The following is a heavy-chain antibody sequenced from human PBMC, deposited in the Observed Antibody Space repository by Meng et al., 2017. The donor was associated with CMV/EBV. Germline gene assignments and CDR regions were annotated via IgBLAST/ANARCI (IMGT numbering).Heavy chain of an antibody. D-gene: IGHD1-26*01. CDR2: ISYDGSNK. CDR1: GLTFSSCA. V-gene: IGHV3-30-3*01. Sequence: GESLKISCAASGLTFSSCAMHWVRQAPGKGLEWVAVISYDGSNKYYADSVKGRFTISRDISKNTLYLQMNSLRAEDTAVYYCASQPVSGSYYLGIDYWGQGTLVTVSS. CDR3: ASQPVSGSYYLGIDY. J-gene: IGHJ4*02.